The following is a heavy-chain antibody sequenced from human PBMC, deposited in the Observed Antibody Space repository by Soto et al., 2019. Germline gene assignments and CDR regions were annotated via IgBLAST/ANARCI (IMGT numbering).Heavy chain of an antibody. CDR1: GFTFDDYA. J-gene: IGHJ4*02. D-gene: IGHD2-21*02. CDR3: AKGGGDYVGVFDY. Sequence: VQLVESGGGLVQPGRSLRLSCAASGFTFDDYAMHWVRQAPGKGLEWVSGISWNSGSIGYADSVKGRFTISRDNAKNSLYLQMNSLRAEDTALYYCAKGGGDYVGVFDYWGQGTLVTVSS. V-gene: IGHV3-9*01. CDR2: ISWNSGSI.